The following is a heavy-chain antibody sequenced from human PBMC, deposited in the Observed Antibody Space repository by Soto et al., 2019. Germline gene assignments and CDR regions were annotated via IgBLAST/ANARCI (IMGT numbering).Heavy chain of an antibody. CDR1: GGSISSGGYY. CDR2: IYYSGST. Sequence: SETLSLTCTVSGGSISSGGYYWSWIRQHPGKGLEWIGYIYYSGSTYYNPSLKSRVTISVDTSKNQFSLKLSSVTAADTAVYYCARDLTYYYDSSGYYYGWFDPWGQGTLVTVSS. D-gene: IGHD3-22*01. J-gene: IGHJ5*02. CDR3: ARDLTYYYDSSGYYYGWFDP. V-gene: IGHV4-31*03.